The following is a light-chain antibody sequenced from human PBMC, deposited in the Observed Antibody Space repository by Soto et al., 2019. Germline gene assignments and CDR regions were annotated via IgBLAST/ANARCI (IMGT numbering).Light chain of an antibody. Sequence: GTSSDVGGYNYVSWYQQYPGKAPKLMIYEVSKRPSGVPDRFSGSKSANTASLTVSGLQAEDEADYYCSSYAGSNNFVVFGGGTQLTVL. CDR3: SSYAGSNNFVV. J-gene: IGLJ2*01. CDR1: SSDVGGYNY. CDR2: EVS. V-gene: IGLV2-8*01.